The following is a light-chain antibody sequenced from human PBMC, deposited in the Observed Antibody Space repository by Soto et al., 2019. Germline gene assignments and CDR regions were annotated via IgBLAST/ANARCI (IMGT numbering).Light chain of an antibody. CDR2: DTT. CDR3: LLFFGAAVV. V-gene: IGLV7-46*01. J-gene: IGLJ2*01. CDR1: TGAVTSGHC. Sequence: QAVVTQEPSLTVSPGGTVTLTGGSRTGAVTSGHCPYWFQQKPGHAPRTLIYDTTRKYSWTPARFSGSLLGGKAALTLSGAQSEDEADYCCLLFFGAAVVFGGGTKRTVL.